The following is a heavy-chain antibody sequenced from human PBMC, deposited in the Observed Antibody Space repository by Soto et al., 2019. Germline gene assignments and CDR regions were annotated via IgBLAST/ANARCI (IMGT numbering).Heavy chain of an antibody. CDR3: ARGTHQITIFGVVITPFDP. Sequence: TLSLTCTVSGGSISSYYWSWIRQPPGKGLEWIGYIYYSGSTNYNPSLKSRVTISVDTSKNQFSLKLSSVTAADTAVYYCARGTHQITIFGVVITPFDPWGQGTLVTVSS. J-gene: IGHJ5*02. CDR2: IYYSGST. CDR1: GGSISSYY. D-gene: IGHD3-3*01. V-gene: IGHV4-59*01.